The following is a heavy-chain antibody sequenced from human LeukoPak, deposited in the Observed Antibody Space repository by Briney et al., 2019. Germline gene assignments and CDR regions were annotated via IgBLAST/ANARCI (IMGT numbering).Heavy chain of an antibody. V-gene: IGHV1-24*01. Sequence: ASVKVSCKVSRCTLTELSMHWVRQAPGKGLEWMGGFDPEDGETIYAQKFQGRVTMTEDTSTDTACMELSSLRSEDTAVYYCATLTMVRGVRSDYWGQGTLVTVSS. CDR1: RCTLTELS. CDR3: ATLTMVRGVRSDY. CDR2: FDPEDGET. J-gene: IGHJ4*02. D-gene: IGHD3-10*01.